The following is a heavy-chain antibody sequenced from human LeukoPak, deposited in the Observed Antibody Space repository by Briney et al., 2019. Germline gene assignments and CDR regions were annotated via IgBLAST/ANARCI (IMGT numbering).Heavy chain of an antibody. CDR2: IRSSGSPI. Sequence: GGSLRLSCAASGFTFSSYSMNWVRQAPGKGLEWVSYIRSSGSPIYYADSVRGRFTISRDNAKNSLYLQMNSLRDEDTAVYYCVRYPDALDFWGQGTPVTVSS. CDR3: VRYPDALDF. J-gene: IGHJ4*02. V-gene: IGHV3-48*02. CDR1: GFTFSSYS.